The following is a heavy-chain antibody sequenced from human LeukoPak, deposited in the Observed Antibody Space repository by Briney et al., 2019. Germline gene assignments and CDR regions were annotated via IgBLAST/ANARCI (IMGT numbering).Heavy chain of an antibody. Sequence: GGSLRLSCAASGFTFDDYGMSWVRQAPGKGLGCVSGINCNGDSTSYADSVKGRFTISRDNAKNSLYLQMNSLRAEDTALYYCARRESTYQNYYYFYHMDVWGKGTTVTVSS. CDR3: ARRESTYQNYYYFYHMDV. J-gene: IGHJ6*03. CDR1: GFTFDDYG. V-gene: IGHV3-20*04. CDR2: INCNGDST.